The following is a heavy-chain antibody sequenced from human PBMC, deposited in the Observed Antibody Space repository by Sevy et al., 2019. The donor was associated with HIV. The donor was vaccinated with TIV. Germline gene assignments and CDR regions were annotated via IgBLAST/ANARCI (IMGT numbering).Heavy chain of an antibody. J-gene: IGHJ6*02. D-gene: IGHD4-17*01. Sequence: SETLSPTCTVSGGSISSYYWSWIRQPAGKGLEWIGRIYTSGSTNYNPSLKSRVTMSVDTSKNQFSLKLSSVTAADTAVYYCARDGYGDYGLPYYYGYGMDVWGQRTTVTVSS. CDR2: IYTSGST. V-gene: IGHV4-4*07. CDR3: ARDGYGDYGLPYYYGYGMDV. CDR1: GGSISSYY.